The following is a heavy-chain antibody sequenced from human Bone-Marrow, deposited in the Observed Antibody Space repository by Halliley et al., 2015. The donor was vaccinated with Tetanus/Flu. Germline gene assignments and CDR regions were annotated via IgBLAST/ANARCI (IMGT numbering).Heavy chain of an antibody. J-gene: IGHJ5*02. V-gene: IGHV4-38-2*02. CDR2: FYNSGST. Sequence: TLSLTCAVSGYSINSGYYWVWIRQPPGKGLEWIGSFYNSGSTYYNPSLKSRVSISVDMSKNQFSLELKSVTAADTAVYYCAREFSNSPFCSSSSCYRGWFDPWGQGSLVPVSS. CDR3: AREFSNSPFCSSSSCYRGWFDP. CDR1: GYSINSGYY. D-gene: IGHD2-2*02.